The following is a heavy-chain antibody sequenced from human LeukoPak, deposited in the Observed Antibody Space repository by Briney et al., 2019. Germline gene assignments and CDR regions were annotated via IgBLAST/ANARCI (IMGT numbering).Heavy chain of an antibody. CDR3: ARARGNTYGYFEY. V-gene: IGHV3-23*01. CDR2: ISGSGGST. CDR1: GFTFSSYA. D-gene: IGHD5-18*01. J-gene: IGHJ4*02. Sequence: TGGSLRLSCAASGFTFSSYAMSWVRQAPGKGLEWVSAISGSGGSTHYADSVKGRFTISRDNSKNTLYLQMNSLRAEDTAVYYCARARGNTYGYFEYWGQGTLVTVSS.